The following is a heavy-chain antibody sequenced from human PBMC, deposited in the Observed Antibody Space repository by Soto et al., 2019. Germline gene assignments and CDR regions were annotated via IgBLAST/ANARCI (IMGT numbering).Heavy chain of an antibody. CDR2: INPNTGGT. J-gene: IGHJ4*02. Sequence: ASVKVSCKASGFTFTAYYVHWVRQAPGQGLEWMGWINPNTGGTNYAQKFEGRVTMTRDTSISTAYMELNGLRSDDTAAYFCARDRPPDYWGQGSLVTVSS. V-gene: IGHV1-2*02. CDR3: ARDRPPDY. CDR1: GFTFTAYY.